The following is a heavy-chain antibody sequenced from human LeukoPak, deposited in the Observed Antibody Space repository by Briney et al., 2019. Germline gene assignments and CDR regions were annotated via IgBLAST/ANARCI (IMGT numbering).Heavy chain of an antibody. Sequence: GGSLRLSCAASGFTFSSYSMNWVRQAPGKGLEWVSSISSSSSYIYYADSVKGRFTISRDNAKNTLYLHMNSLRAEDTAVYYCARDKFGAAGNLFDYWGQGTLVTVSS. CDR2: ISSSSSYI. CDR3: ARDKFGAAGNLFDY. CDR1: GFTFSSYS. J-gene: IGHJ4*02. D-gene: IGHD6-13*01. V-gene: IGHV3-21*01.